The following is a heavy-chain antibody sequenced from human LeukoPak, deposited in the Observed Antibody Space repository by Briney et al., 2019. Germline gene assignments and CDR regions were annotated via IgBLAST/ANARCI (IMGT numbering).Heavy chain of an antibody. CDR1: GGSFSGYY. CDR3: ARGSTVLLWFGELNNWFDP. CDR2: INHSGST. V-gene: IGHV4-34*01. J-gene: IGHJ5*02. D-gene: IGHD3-10*01. Sequence: PSETLSLTCAVYGGSFSGYYWSWIRQPPAKGLEWIGEINHSGSTNYNPSLKSRVTISVDTSKNQFSLKLSSVTAADTAVYYCARGSTVLLWFGELNNWFDPWGQGTLVTVSS.